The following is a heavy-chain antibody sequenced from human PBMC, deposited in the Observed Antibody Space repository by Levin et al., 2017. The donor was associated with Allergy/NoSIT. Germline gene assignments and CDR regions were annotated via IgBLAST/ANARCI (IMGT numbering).Heavy chain of an antibody. CDR3: ARAPGYSYGSLLYY. CDR1: GGSISSSSYY. Sequence: SETLSLTCTVSGGSISSSSYYWGWIRQPPGKGLEWIGSIYYSGSTYYNPSLKSRVTISVDTSKNQFSLKLSSVTAADTAVYYCARAPGYSYGSLLYYWGQGTLVTVSS. V-gene: IGHV4-39*01. D-gene: IGHD5-18*01. CDR2: IYYSGST. J-gene: IGHJ4*02.